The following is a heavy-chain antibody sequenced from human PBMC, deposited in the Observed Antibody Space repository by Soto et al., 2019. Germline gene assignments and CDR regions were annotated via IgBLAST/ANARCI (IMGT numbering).Heavy chain of an antibody. CDR1: GYTFTTYG. J-gene: IGHJ6*02. D-gene: IGHD4-17*01. Sequence: ASVKVSCKASGYTFTTYGFSWVRQAPGQGLEWMGWISGYKANTNYAQKVQGRVTMTTDRTTSTAYMELRSLKSDDTAVYFCTRGTRLPWSMDVWGQGTTVTVS. CDR2: ISGYKANT. V-gene: IGHV1-18*04. CDR3: TRGTRLPWSMDV.